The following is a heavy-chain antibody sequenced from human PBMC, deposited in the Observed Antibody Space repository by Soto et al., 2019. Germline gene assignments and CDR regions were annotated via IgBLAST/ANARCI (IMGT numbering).Heavy chain of an antibody. CDR1: GYTFTSYY. V-gene: IGHV1-46*03. D-gene: IGHD2-2*01. CDR3: VRESTPTRWFDP. CDR2: INPSGGST. Sequence: ASVKVSCKASGYTFTSYYIHWVRQAPGQGLEWVGVINPSGGSTSYAQNFQGRVTMTRDTSTSTVYMELSSLRSEDTAVYYCVRESTPTRWFDPWGQGTLVTVSS. J-gene: IGHJ5*02.